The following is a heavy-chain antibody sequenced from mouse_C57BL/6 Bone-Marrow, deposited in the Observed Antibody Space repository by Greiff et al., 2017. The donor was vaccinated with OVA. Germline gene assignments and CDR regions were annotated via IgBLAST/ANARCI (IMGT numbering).Heavy chain of an antibody. V-gene: IGHV1-26*01. Sequence: EVQLQQSGPELVKPGASVKISCKASGYTFTDYYMNWVKQSHGKSLEWIGDINPNNGGTSYNQKFKGKATLTVDKSSSTAYMELRSLTSEDSAVYDCAGGRCGGSYRCYWYCDVGGTGTAVTVSS. CDR3: AGGRCGGSYRCYWYCDV. D-gene: IGHD1-1*02. CDR2: INPNNGGT. CDR1: GYTFTDYY. J-gene: IGHJ1*03.